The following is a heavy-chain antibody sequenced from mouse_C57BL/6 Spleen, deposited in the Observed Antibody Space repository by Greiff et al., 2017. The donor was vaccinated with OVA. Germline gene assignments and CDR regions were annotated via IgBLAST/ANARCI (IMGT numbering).Heavy chain of an antibody. CDR2: IYPGNSDT. CDR3: TRGNYYGSRTGWYFDV. D-gene: IGHD1-1*01. CDR1: GYTFTSYW. J-gene: IGHJ1*03. V-gene: IGHV1-5*01. Sequence: VQLQQSGTVLARPGASVKMSCKTSGYTFTSYWMHWVKQRPGQGLEWIGAIYPGNSDTSYNQKFKGKATLTAVTSASTAYMELSSLTNEDSAVYYCTRGNYYGSRTGWYFDVWGTGTTVTVSS.